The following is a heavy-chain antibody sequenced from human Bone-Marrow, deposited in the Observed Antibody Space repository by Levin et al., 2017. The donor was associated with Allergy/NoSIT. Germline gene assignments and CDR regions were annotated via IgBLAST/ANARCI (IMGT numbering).Heavy chain of an antibody. CDR2: IWYDGTNK. CDR3: ARGLSLYGDQGWAEYFQH. D-gene: IGHD4-17*01. Sequence: GESLKISCAASGFTFTSYGIHWVRQAPGKGLEWVAVIWYDGTNKYYADSVKGRFTISRDNSKKTVYLQMNSLRAEDTAVYYCARGLSLYGDQGWAEYFQHWGQGTLVTVSS. V-gene: IGHV3-33*01. CDR1: GFTFTSYG. J-gene: IGHJ1*01.